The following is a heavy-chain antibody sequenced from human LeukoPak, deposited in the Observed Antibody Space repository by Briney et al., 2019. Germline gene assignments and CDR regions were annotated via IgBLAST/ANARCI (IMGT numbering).Heavy chain of an antibody. D-gene: IGHD6-13*01. CDR2: IRYDGSNK. CDR1: GFTFSSYG. J-gene: IGHJ4*02. Sequence: GGSLRLSCAASGFTFSSYGMHWVRQAPGKGLEWVAFIRYDGSNKYYADSVKGRFTISRDNAKNSLYLQMNSLRVEDTAVYYCAREASSRYKVKIDYWGQGTLVTVSS. V-gene: IGHV3-30*02. CDR3: AREASSRYKVKIDY.